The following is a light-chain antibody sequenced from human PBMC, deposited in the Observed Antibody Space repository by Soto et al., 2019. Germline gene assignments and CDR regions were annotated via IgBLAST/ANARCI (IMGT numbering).Light chain of an antibody. Sequence: QSVLTQPPSVSGAPGQRVTISCTGSSSNIGAGYDVHWYQQLPGTAPKLLIYGNSNRPSWVPDRFSGSKSGTSASLAITGVQAEDEADYYCQSYDSSLSGFYVFGTGTKVTVL. CDR1: SSNIGAGYD. CDR3: QSYDSSLSGFYV. CDR2: GNS. V-gene: IGLV1-40*01. J-gene: IGLJ1*01.